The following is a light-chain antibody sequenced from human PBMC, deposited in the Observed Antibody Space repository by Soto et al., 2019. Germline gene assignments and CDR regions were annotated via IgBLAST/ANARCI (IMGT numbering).Light chain of an antibody. V-gene: IGLV1-44*01. CDR2: RNN. Sequence: QSVLTQPPSASGTPGQRVTISCSGGSSNIGTNTVNWYQQLPGTAPKLLIYRNNQRPSGVPDRFSGSKSGTSASLVISGLPSEDEADYYCAAWDDSLNGRVFGGGTKLTVL. J-gene: IGLJ3*02. CDR1: SSNIGTNT. CDR3: AAWDDSLNGRV.